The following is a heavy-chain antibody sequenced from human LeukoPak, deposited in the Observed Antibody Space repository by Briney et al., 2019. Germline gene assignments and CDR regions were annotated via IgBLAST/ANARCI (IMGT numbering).Heavy chain of an antibody. D-gene: IGHD3-10*01. CDR1: SHA. J-gene: IGHJ5*02. V-gene: IGHV4-30-2*01. CDR2: IYHTGST. CDR3: ARGDGSGSGRWFDP. Sequence: SHAMSWIRQPPGEGLEWIGYIYHTGSTYYNPSLKGRVTISVDRSKNQFSLNLNFVTAADTALYYCARGDGSGSGRWFDPWGQGTLITVSS.